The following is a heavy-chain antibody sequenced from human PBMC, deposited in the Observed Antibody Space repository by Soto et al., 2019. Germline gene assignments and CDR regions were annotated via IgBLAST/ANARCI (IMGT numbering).Heavy chain of an antibody. CDR2: IYYSGST. CDR1: GGSISSYY. J-gene: IGHJ2*01. CDR3: ASYDSSGYYRYFDL. V-gene: IGHV4-59*01. Sequence: QVQLQESGPGLVKSSETLSLTCTVSGGSISSYYWSWIRQPPGKGLEWIGYIYYSGSTNYNPSLKSRVTISVDTSKNQFSLKLSSVTAADTAVYYCASYDSSGYYRYFDLWGRGTLVTVSS. D-gene: IGHD3-22*01.